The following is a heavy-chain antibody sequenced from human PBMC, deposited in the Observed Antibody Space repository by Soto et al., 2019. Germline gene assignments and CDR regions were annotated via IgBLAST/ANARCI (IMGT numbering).Heavy chain of an antibody. CDR2: ISYDGSDQ. D-gene: IGHD3-3*01. CDR1: GFTFSSYF. CDR3: ARGLLRGGLSGLDV. V-gene: IGHV3-30-3*01. Sequence: QVQLVESGGGAVQPGRSLRLSCTASGFTFSSYFMYWVRQAPGKGLEWVALISYDGSDQSHADSVKGRFSISRDNSKNALYLHMDSLRPEDKAMYYCARGLLRGGLSGLDVWGPGTTVTVSS. J-gene: IGHJ6*02.